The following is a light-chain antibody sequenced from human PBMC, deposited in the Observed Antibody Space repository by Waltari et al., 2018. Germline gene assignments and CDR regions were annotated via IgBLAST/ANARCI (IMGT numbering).Light chain of an antibody. V-gene: IGLV2-18*02. CDR3: SSYTSSSTLGV. J-gene: IGLJ2*01. CDR1: SSDVGTYTR. Sequence: QSALTPPPPVSWSPGQSVTIPCTGSSSDVGTYTRVSWYRQSPGTAPQLMIYEVTNRPSGVPDRFSGSKSGNTASLTISGLQAEDEADYYCSSYTSSSTLGVFGGGTKLTVL. CDR2: EVT.